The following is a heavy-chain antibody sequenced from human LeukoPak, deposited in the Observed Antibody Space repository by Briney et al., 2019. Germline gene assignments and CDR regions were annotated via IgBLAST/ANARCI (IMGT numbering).Heavy chain of an antibody. CDR2: IYYSGST. J-gene: IGHJ3*02. V-gene: IGHV4-39*01. Sequence: KPSETLSLTCTVSGGSISSSSYYWGWIRQPPGKGLEWIGSIYYSGSTYYNPSLKSRVTISVDTSKNQFSLKLSSVTAADTAVYYCARGRRRWLQIDPSGAFDIWGQGTMVTVSS. D-gene: IGHD5-24*01. CDR1: GGSISSSSYY. CDR3: ARGRRRWLQIDPSGAFDI.